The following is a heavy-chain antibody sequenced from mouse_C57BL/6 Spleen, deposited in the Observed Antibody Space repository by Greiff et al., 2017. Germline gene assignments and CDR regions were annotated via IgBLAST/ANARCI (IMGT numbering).Heavy chain of an antibody. J-gene: IGHJ4*01. D-gene: IGHD2-3*01. V-gene: IGHV1-15*01. CDR3: TPIYDGYYYAMDY. CDR1: GYTFTDYE. CDR2: IDPETGGT. Sequence: VQVVESGAELVRPGASVTLSCKASGYTFTDYEMHWVKQTPVHGLEWIGAIDPETGGTAYNQKFKGKAILTADKSSSTAYMELRSLTSEDSAVYYCTPIYDGYYYAMDYWGQGTSVTVSS.